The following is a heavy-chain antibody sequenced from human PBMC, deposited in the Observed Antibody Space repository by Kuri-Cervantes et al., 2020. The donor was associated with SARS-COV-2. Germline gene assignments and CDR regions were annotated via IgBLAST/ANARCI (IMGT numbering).Heavy chain of an antibody. V-gene: IGHV3-21*01. CDR1: GFTFSSYS. CDR3: ASVRGVGY. Sequence: GESLKISCAASGFTFSSYSMNWVRQAPGKGLEWVSSISSSSSYIYYADSVKGRFTISRDNAKNSLYLQMNSLRAEDTAVYYCASVRGVGYWGQGTLVTVSS. D-gene: IGHD3-10*01. CDR2: ISSSSSYI. J-gene: IGHJ4*02.